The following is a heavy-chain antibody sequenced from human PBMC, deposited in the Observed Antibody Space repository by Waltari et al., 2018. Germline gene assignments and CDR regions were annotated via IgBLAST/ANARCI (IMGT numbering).Heavy chain of an antibody. CDR3: ARWWDGYCSGGSCLAFDY. D-gene: IGHD2-15*01. Sequence: QVQLVQSGAEVKKPGASVKVSCKASGYTFTGYYMHWVRQAPGQGLEWMGRSNPNSGGTNYAQKFQVRVTMTRDTSISTAYMELSRLRSDDTAVYYCARWWDGYCSGGSCLAFDYWGQGTLVTVSS. CDR2: SNPNSGGT. J-gene: IGHJ4*02. V-gene: IGHV1-2*06. CDR1: GYTFTGYY.